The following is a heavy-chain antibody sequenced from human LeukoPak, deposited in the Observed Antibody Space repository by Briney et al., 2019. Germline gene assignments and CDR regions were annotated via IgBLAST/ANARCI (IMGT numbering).Heavy chain of an antibody. J-gene: IGHJ4*02. CDR2: INHSGST. CDR1: GGSFSGYY. D-gene: IGHD5-18*01. V-gene: IGHV4-34*01. Sequence: PSETLSLTCAVYGGSFSGYYWSWIRQPPGKGLEWIGEINHSGSTNYNPSLKSRVTISVDTSKNQFSLKLSSVTAADTAVYYCATPVRGYSYGYYFDYWGQGTLVTVSS. CDR3: ATPVRGYSYGYYFDY.